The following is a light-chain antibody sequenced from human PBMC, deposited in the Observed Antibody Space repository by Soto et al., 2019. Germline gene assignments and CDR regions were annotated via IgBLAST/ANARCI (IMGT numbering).Light chain of an antibody. Sequence: ETVMTQSPATLSVSPGEGATLSCRASQSVGSNLAWYQQRPSQAPRLLIYGASTRATGIPARVSGSGSGTEISLTISGLQSEDFAVYYCEQYNNWPPHTFGQGTKLEIK. CDR2: GAS. CDR1: QSVGSN. J-gene: IGKJ2*01. CDR3: EQYNNWPPHT. V-gene: IGKV3-15*01.